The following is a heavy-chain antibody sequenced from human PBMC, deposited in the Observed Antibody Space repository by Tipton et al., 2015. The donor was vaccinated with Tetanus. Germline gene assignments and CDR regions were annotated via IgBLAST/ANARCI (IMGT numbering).Heavy chain of an antibody. CDR1: GFTFSSYG. CDR3: ARVLRPYYYDSSGIDY. Sequence: TASGFTFSSYGMHWVRQAPGKGLEWVAVIWYDGSNKYYADSVKGRFTISRDNSKSTLYLQMNSLRAEDTAVYYCARVLRPYYYDSSGIDYWGQGTLVTVSS. D-gene: IGHD3-22*01. V-gene: IGHV3-33*01. CDR2: IWYDGSNK. J-gene: IGHJ4*02.